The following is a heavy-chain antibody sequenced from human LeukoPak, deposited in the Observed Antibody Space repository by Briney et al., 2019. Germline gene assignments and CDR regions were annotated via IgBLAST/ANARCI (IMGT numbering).Heavy chain of an antibody. J-gene: IGHJ4*02. CDR1: GYTSTSYG. Sequence: ASVKVYCKASGYTSTSYGISWVRQAPGQGLEWMGWISAYNDNTNYVQELQGRVTMTTDTSTSTAYMELRSLRSDDTAVYYCARAISRDGYNDPFDYWGQGSLVTVSS. CDR3: ARAISRDGYNDPFDY. V-gene: IGHV1-18*01. D-gene: IGHD5-24*01. CDR2: ISAYNDNT.